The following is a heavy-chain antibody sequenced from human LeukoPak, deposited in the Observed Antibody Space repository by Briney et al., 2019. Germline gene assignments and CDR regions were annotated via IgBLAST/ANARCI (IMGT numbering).Heavy chain of an antibody. CDR2: VHLNGAT. CDR3: TRESGAFSPFGF. V-gene: IGHV4-4*02. D-gene: IGHD1-26*01. J-gene: IGHJ4*02. Sequence: SETLSLTCAVSGGSITTTNWWSWVRRPPGKGLEWIGEVHLNGATNYNPSLESRFSMSIDKSNNHLSLEVTSVTAADTAMYYCTRESGAFSPFGFRGQGTLVTVSS. CDR1: GGSITTTNW.